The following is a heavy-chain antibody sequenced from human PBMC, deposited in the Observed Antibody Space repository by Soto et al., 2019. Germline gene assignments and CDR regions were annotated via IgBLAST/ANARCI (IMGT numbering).Heavy chain of an antibody. V-gene: IGHV4-30-4*01. CDR1: GGSVTSDEDY. D-gene: IGHD3-10*01. CDR2: ISNSGST. CDR3: ATENGSTYGYFDH. J-gene: IGHJ4*02. Sequence: LSLTCTVSGGSVTSDEDYWTWIRQSPGKGLEWIGYISNSGSTGYNPSLKTRLSMSVDRSKNQFTLRLTSVTAADTAVYFCATENGSTYGYFDHWGQGTQVTVSS.